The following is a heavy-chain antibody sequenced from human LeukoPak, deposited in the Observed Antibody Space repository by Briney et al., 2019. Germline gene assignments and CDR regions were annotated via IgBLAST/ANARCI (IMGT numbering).Heavy chain of an antibody. Sequence: PGGSLRLSCAASGFTSRSYAMSWVRQAPGKGLEWVSAISGSGGSTYYADSVKGRFTISRDNSKDTLYLQMNSLRAEDTAVYYCARSGNTGRNWYFDLWGRGTLVTVSS. J-gene: IGHJ2*01. CDR3: ARSGNTGRNWYFDL. CDR1: GFTSRSYA. D-gene: IGHD3-10*01. CDR2: ISGSGGST. V-gene: IGHV3-23*01.